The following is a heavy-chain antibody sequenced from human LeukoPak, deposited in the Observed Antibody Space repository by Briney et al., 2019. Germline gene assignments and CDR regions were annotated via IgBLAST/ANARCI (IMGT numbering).Heavy chain of an antibody. Sequence: SETLSLTCSVSGGAIISYYWSWIRQPAGKGPEWIGRIYPTGNTDYNPSLKTRVTMSTDLSKKQFSLRLRSVTAVDTAVYYCARLKFYDSTGYSPGYYMDVWGKGTAATVSS. CDR3: ARLKFYDSTGYSPGYYMDV. J-gene: IGHJ6*03. CDR2: IYPTGNT. V-gene: IGHV4-4*07. D-gene: IGHD3-22*01. CDR1: GGAIISYY.